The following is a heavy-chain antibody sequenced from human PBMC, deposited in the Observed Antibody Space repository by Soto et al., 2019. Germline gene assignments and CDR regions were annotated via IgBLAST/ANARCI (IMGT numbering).Heavy chain of an antibody. Sequence: RLCCASCRESFNSYAMSLARQKPGKGLEWVSAISGSGGSTYYADSVKGRFTISRDNSKNTLYLQMNSLRSDDTAVYYCARDHSYEDSYWWLDPWGQGTLVTVSS. D-gene: IGHD2-15*01. CDR3: ARDHSYEDSYWWLDP. CDR2: ISGSGGST. V-gene: IGHV3-23*01. J-gene: IGHJ5*02. CDR1: RESFNSYA.